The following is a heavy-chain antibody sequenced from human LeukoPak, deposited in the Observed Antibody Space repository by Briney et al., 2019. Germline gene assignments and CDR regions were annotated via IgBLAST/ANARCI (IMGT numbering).Heavy chain of an antibody. CDR3: ASVNFFDNWFDP. D-gene: IGHD2/OR15-2a*01. Sequence: ASVKVSCKASGYTFTGYYIHWVRQAPGQGLEWMGWINPNSGGTNFAQKFQGRVTMTRDTSISTAYMELSRLRSDDTAIYYCASVNFFDNWFDPWGQGTLVTVSS. V-gene: IGHV1-2*02. CDR2: INPNSGGT. CDR1: GYTFTGYY. J-gene: IGHJ5*02.